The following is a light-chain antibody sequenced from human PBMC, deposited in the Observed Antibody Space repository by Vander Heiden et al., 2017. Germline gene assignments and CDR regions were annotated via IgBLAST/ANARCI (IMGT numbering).Light chain of an antibody. Sequence: QSALTQPASVSGSPGQSITISCTGTSSDVGGYNYVSWYQPHPGKAPKLMIYEVSNQPSGVSNRFSGSKSGNTASLTISGLQAEDEADYYCSSYTSSSTRVFGGGTKLTVL. J-gene: IGLJ2*01. V-gene: IGLV2-14*01. CDR1: SSDVGGYNY. CDR3: SSYTSSSTRV. CDR2: EVS.